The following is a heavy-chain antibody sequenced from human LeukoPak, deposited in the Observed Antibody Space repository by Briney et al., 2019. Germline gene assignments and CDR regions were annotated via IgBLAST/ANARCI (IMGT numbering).Heavy chain of an antibody. D-gene: IGHD3-10*02. J-gene: IGHJ6*04. Sequence: GGSLRLSCAASGFTFSSYEMSWVRQAPGKGLERVSYISSSGSTIYYADSVKGRFTISRDNAKNSLYLQMNSLRAEDTAVYYCAELGITMIGGVWGKGTTVTISS. CDR3: AELGITMIGGV. CDR1: GFTFSSYE. CDR2: ISSSGSTI. V-gene: IGHV3-48*03.